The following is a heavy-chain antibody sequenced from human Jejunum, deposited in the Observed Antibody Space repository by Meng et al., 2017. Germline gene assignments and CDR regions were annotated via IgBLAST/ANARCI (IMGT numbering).Heavy chain of an antibody. J-gene: IGHJ5*02. V-gene: IGHV1-2*06. CDR1: GYTFSGYY. D-gene: IGHD2-2*01. CDR2: ISPSSGAT. Sequence: ASVKVSCKASGYTFSGYYIHWVRQAPGQGLEWMGRISPSSGATKYAQDFLGRVTMSSDTSIRTAYMELTRLTSDDTAVYYCAKDIPVTDCSSTKCPGGLDPWGQGTPVTVSS. CDR3: AKDIPVTDCSSTKCPGGLDP.